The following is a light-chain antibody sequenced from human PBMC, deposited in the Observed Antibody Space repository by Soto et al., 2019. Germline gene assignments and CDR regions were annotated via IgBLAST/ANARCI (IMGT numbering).Light chain of an antibody. V-gene: IGKV1-39*01. J-gene: IGKJ1*01. CDR1: QSISSY. CDR2: AAS. Sequence: DIQMTQSPSSLSASVGDRVTITCRASQSISSYLNWYQQKPGKAPKLLIYAASSLQSGVPSRFSAIELGTVFPLTTSSLQPEDFAPYYFHQSYGTSWTFAKGTKVEIK. CDR3: HQSYGTSWT.